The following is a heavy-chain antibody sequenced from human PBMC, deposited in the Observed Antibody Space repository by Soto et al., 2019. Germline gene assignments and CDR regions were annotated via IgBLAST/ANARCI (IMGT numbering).Heavy chain of an antibody. Sequence: QVQLVQSGAEVKKPGSSVKVSCKASGGTFSSYTISWVRQAPGQGLEWMGRIIPILGIANYAQKFQGRVTITADKSTSTAYMELSSLRSEDTAVYYCARGYISGWYLYHYWGQGTLVTVSS. V-gene: IGHV1-69*02. CDR1: GGTFSSYT. CDR3: ARGYISGWYLYHY. D-gene: IGHD6-19*01. CDR2: IIPILGIA. J-gene: IGHJ4*02.